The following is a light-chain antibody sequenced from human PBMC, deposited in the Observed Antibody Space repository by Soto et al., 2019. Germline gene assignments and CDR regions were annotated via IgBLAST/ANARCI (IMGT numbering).Light chain of an antibody. CDR1: SSDVGGYEY. Sequence: QSALTQPPSASGSPGQSVTISCTGSSSDVGGYEYVSWYQQHPGKAPKLIIYEVIKRPSGVPDRFSGSKSGNTASLTVSGLQAEDEADYYCSSYAGSNNLHVLFGGGTQVSVL. CDR3: SSYAGSNNLHVL. CDR2: EVI. V-gene: IGLV2-8*01. J-gene: IGLJ2*01.